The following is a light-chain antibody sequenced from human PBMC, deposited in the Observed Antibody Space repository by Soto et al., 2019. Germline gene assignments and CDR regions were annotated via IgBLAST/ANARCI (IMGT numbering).Light chain of an antibody. CDR1: QGISSD. J-gene: IGKJ2*01. CDR3: QQVNRYPRT. V-gene: IGKV1-9*01. Sequence: DIQLTQSPSFLSASVGDRVTITCRASQGISSDLAWYWQKPGKAPEVLIYPASTLQSGVPSRFSGTGSGTEFTLTVSSLQPEDFATYYCQQVNRYPRTFGQGTKLEIK. CDR2: PAS.